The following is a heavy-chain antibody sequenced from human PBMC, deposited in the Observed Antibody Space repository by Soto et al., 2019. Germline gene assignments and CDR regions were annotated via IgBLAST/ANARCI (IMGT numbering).Heavy chain of an antibody. CDR3: ARDWGGIVVVPAAMRYNWFDP. CDR1: GGSISSSNW. V-gene: IGHV4-4*02. J-gene: IGHJ5*02. D-gene: IGHD2-2*01. Sequence: QVQLQESGPGLVKPSGTLSLTCAVSGGSISSSNWWSWVRQPPGKGLEWIGEIYHSGSTNYNPSLKSRVTISVDKSKNQFSLKLSSVTAADTAVYYCARDWGGIVVVPAAMRYNWFDPWGQGTLVTVSS. CDR2: IYHSGST.